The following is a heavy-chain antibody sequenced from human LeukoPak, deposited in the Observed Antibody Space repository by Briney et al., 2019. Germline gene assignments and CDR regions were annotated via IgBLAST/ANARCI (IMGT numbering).Heavy chain of an antibody. CDR2: INHSGST. CDR3: AREAPVWFGELDY. D-gene: IGHD3-10*01. CDR1: GGSFSGYY. V-gene: IGHV4-34*01. Sequence: SETLSLTCAVYGGSFSGYYWSWIRQPPGKGLEWIGEINHSGSTNYNPSLKSRVTISVDTSKNQFSLKLSSVTAADTAVYYCAREAPVWFGELDYWGQGTLVTVSS. J-gene: IGHJ4*02.